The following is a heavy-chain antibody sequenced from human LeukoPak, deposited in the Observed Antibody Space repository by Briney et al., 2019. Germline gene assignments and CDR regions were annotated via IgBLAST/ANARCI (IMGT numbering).Heavy chain of an antibody. D-gene: IGHD6-13*01. J-gene: IGHJ4*02. CDR3: AKDRYSSSWYWDY. V-gene: IGHV3-23*01. Sequence: GGSLRLSCAASGFTFSTFAMSWVRQAPGKGLEWVSAISGSGGGTYYADSVKGRLTISRDNSKNTLYLQMNSLRVEDTAVYYCAKDRYSSSWYWDYWGQGTLVTLSS. CDR2: ISGSGGGT. CDR1: GFTFSTFA.